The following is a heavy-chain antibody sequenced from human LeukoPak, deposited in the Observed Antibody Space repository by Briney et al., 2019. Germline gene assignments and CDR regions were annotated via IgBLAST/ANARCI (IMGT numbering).Heavy chain of an antibody. V-gene: IGHV4-38-2*02. D-gene: IGHD3-22*01. CDR1: GYSFSSGSY. CDR2: IYHSGST. J-gene: IGHJ4*02. CDR3: ARVTGYMIEDYFDY. Sequence: SETLSLTCTVSGYSFSSGSYWGWIRQPPGKGLEWVGSIYHSGSTYHNPSLKSRVTISVDTSKNQFSLKLSSVTAADTAVYYCARVTGYMIEDYFDYWGQGTLVTVSS.